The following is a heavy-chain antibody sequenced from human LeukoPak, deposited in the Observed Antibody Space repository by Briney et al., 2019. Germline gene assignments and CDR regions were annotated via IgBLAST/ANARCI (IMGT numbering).Heavy chain of an antibody. Sequence: GGSLRLSCAASGFTFSTYWMNWHRQAPGKGLEWVGNINQDASEINYVDSVRGRFTISRDNAKNSLHLQMNSLRAEDTAVYYCATDRDNSDWQKRFDSWGQGTLVTVSS. CDR3: ATDRDNSDWQKRFDS. CDR2: INQDASEI. CDR1: GFTFSTYW. D-gene: IGHD2-21*02. J-gene: IGHJ4*02. V-gene: IGHV3-7*01.